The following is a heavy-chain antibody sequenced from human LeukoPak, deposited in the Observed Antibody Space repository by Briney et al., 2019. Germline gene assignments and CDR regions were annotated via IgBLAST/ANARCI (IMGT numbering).Heavy chain of an antibody. D-gene: IGHD6-19*01. CDR3: AKDRLPKEQCLDY. CDR1: GFTFSSYA. CDR2: ISGSGGST. J-gene: IGHJ4*02. V-gene: IGHV3-23*01. Sequence: GGSLRLSCAASGFTFSSYAMSWVRQAPGKGREWVSAISGSGGSTYYADSVKGRFTISRDSSKNTLYLQMNSLRAEDTAVYYCAKDRLPKEQCLDYWGQGTLVTVSS.